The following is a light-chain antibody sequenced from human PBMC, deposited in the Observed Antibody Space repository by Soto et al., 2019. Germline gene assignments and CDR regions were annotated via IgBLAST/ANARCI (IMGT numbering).Light chain of an antibody. CDR3: QQYNNWPPLT. J-gene: IGKJ4*01. CDR1: QSISSN. CDR2: RTS. Sequence: EIVMTQSPATLSVSPGERATLSCRASQSISSNLAWYQQKPGQAPRLLMFRTSSRATGFPARFSGSGSGREFTLTISSLQSEDFAVYYCQQYNNWPPLTFGGGTKVDNK. V-gene: IGKV3-15*01.